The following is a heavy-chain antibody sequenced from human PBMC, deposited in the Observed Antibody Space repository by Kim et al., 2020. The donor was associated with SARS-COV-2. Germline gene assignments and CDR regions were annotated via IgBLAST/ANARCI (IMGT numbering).Heavy chain of an antibody. D-gene: IGHD5-18*01. CDR1: GGSFSGYY. J-gene: IGHJ4*02. V-gene: IGHV4-34*01. CDR3: ARIRGYSYGSGFFFDY. CDR2: INHSGST. Sequence: SETLSLTCAVYGGSFSGYYWSWIRQPPGKGLEWIGEINHSGSTNYNPSLKSRVTISVDTSKNQFSLKLSSVTAADTAVYYCARIRGYSYGSGFFFDYWGQGTLVTVSS.